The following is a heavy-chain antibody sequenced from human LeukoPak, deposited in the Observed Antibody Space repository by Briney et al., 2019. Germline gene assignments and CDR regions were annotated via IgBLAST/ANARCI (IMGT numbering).Heavy chain of an antibody. CDR2: ISSSDNGI. J-gene: IGHJ4*02. CDR3: AKDGPYVDTAMAYYFDY. Sequence: GGSLRLSCAASGFTFSDYYMSWIRQAPGKGLEWVSYISSSDNGIYYADSVEGRFTISRDNAKNSLYLQMNSLRAEDTAVYYCAKDGPYVDTAMAYYFDYWGQGTLVTVSS. CDR1: GFTFSDYY. D-gene: IGHD5-18*01. V-gene: IGHV3-11*04.